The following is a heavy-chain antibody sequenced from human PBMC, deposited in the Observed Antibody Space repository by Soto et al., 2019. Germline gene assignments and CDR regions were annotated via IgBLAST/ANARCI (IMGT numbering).Heavy chain of an antibody. D-gene: IGHD5-18*01. CDR2: IYYSGST. J-gene: IGHJ4*02. Sequence: QVQLQESGPGLVKPSQTLSLTCTVSGGSISSGDYYWSWIRQPPGKGLEWIGYIYYSGSTYYNPSLRSRVXXXLXXSKHQLPLKLSSVTAADTAVYYCASISYGYIFYDHWGQGTLVTVSS. CDR1: GGSISSGDYY. V-gene: IGHV4-30-4*01. CDR3: ASISYGYIFYDH.